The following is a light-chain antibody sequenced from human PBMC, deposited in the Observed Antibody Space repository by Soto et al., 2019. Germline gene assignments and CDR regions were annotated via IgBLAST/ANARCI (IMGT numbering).Light chain of an antibody. CDR1: SSDVGGYNY. CDR2: EVS. Sequence: QSALTQPASVSGSPGQSITISCTGTSSDVGGYNYVSWYQQHPGKAPRFMIYEVSNRPSGVSNRFSGSKSGNTASLTISGLQAEDEADYYCSSYTTNSTYVFGTGTKLTVL. V-gene: IGLV2-14*01. CDR3: SSYTTNSTYV. J-gene: IGLJ1*01.